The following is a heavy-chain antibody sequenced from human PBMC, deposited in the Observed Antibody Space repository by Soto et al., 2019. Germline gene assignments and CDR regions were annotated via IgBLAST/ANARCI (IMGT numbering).Heavy chain of an antibody. Sequence: PSETLSLTCTVSGGSISSSSYYWGWIRQPPGKGLEWIGSIYYSGSTYYNPSLKSRVTISVDTSKNQFSLKLSSVTAADTAVYYCARLPWYYDLCSGYYRIDYWDQGTLVTVSS. J-gene: IGHJ4*02. CDR1: GGSISSSSYY. V-gene: IGHV4-39*01. CDR3: ARLPWYYDLCSGYYRIDY. D-gene: IGHD3-3*01. CDR2: IYYSGST.